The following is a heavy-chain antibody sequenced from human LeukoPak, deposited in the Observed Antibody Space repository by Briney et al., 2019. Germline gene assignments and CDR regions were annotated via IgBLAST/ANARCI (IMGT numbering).Heavy chain of an antibody. V-gene: IGHV3-30-3*01. CDR2: ISYDGSNK. Sequence: QPGGSLRLSCAASGFTFSSYAMHWVRQAPGKGLEWVAVISYDGSNKYYADSVKGRFTISRDNSKNTLYLQMNSLRAEDTAVYYCARDGSGDYYFDYWGQGTLVTVSS. J-gene: IGHJ4*02. CDR3: ARDGSGDYYFDY. D-gene: IGHD4-17*01. CDR1: GFTFSSYA.